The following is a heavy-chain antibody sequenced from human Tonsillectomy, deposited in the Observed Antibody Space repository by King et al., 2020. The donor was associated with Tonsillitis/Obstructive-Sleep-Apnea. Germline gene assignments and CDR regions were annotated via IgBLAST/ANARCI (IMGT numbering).Heavy chain of an antibody. CDR2: ITSSSGYI. V-gene: IGHV3-21*01. Sequence: GQLVQSGGGLVKPGGSLRLSCAASGFTFSSYSMNWVRQAPGKGLEWVSSITSSSGYIFYADSVKGRFTISRDNAKNSLYLQMDSLRAEDTAVYYCARGGTVTPFNYWGQGTLVTVSS. CDR1: GFTFSSYS. CDR3: ARGGTVTPFNY. J-gene: IGHJ4*02. D-gene: IGHD4-17*01.